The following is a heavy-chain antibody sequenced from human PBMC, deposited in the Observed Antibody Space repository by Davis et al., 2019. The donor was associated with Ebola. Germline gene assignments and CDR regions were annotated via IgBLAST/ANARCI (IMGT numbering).Heavy chain of an antibody. CDR2: IDPSDSYT. Sequence: GSLKISCKGSGYSFTSYWISWVRQMPGKGLEWMGRIDPSDSYTNYSPSFQGHVTISADKSISTAYLQWSSLKASDTAMYYCARPNLRFSGYYYGMDVWGQGTTVTVSS. CDR1: GYSFTSYW. CDR3: ARPNLRFSGYYYGMDV. J-gene: IGHJ6*02. V-gene: IGHV5-10-1*01. D-gene: IGHD3-3*01.